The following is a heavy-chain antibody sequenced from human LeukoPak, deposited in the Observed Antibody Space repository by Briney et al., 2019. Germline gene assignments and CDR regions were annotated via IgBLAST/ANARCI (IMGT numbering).Heavy chain of an antibody. Sequence: SQTLSLTCTVSGGSISSSNYYWSWIRQPAGKGLEWIGRIYTSGSTNYNPSLKSRVTISVDTSKNQFSLKLNSVTAADTAVYYCARTTEEYYGSGKFRKYYSYYYYMDVWGKGTTVTVSS. CDR1: GGSISSSNYY. CDR3: ARTTEEYYGSGKFRKYYSYYYYMDV. V-gene: IGHV4-61*02. CDR2: IYTSGST. J-gene: IGHJ6*03. D-gene: IGHD3-10*01.